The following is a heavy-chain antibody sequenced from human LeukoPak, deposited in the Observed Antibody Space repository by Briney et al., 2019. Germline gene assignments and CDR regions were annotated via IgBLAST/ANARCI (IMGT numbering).Heavy chain of an antibody. CDR1: GASISSSF. CDR2: IYHSGHT. D-gene: IGHD2/OR15-2a*01. Sequence: PSETLSLTCSVSGASISSSFWTWIRQPPGKGLEWIGYIYHSGHTSYNSSLKSRVLISVDTSKRQFSLRLTSVTAADTAVYYCARVFTTSPPSLDPWGQGALVSVSS. V-gene: IGHV4-59*01. J-gene: IGHJ5*02. CDR3: ARVFTTSPPSLDP.